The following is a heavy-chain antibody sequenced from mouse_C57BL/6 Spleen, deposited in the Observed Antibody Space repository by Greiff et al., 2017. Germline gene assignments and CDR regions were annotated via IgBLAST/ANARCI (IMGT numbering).Heavy chain of an antibody. CDR3: ATLSIYYDYDEDY. D-gene: IGHD2-4*01. CDR1: GYTFTSYW. J-gene: IGHJ2*01. Sequence: QVQLQQPGAELVRPGSSVKLSCKASGYTFTSYWMHWVKQRPIQGLEWIGNIDPSDSETHYNQTFKDKATLTVDKSSSTAYMQLSSLTSQNSAVYYGATLSIYYDYDEDYWGQGTTLTVSS. CDR2: IDPSDSET. V-gene: IGHV1-52*01.